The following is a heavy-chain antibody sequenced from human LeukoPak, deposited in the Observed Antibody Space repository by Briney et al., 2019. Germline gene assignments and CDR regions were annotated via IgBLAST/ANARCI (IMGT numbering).Heavy chain of an antibody. Sequence: PGGSLRLSCAASGFTLSSYSMNWVRQAPGKGLEWVSSISSSSSYIYYADSVKGRFTISRDNAKNSLYLQMNSLRAEDTAVYYCARVFTGSGSYYEGVFDYWGQGTLVTVSS. CDR1: GFTLSSYS. CDR2: ISSSSSYI. J-gene: IGHJ4*02. D-gene: IGHD3-10*01. CDR3: ARVFTGSGSYYEGVFDY. V-gene: IGHV3-21*01.